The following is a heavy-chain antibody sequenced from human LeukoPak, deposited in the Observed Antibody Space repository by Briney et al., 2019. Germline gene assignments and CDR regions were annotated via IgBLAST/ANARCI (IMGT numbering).Heavy chain of an antibody. Sequence: GGSLRLSCAASGFTFSTYAMSWVRQAPGKGPEWVSGISDSGGSTYYTNSVKGRFTISRDNSKNTLYLHMSSLRAEDTAVYYCAKDSFSTTAAGLFDYWGQGTLVTVSS. CDR3: AKDSFSTTAAGLFDY. J-gene: IGHJ4*02. CDR1: GFTFSTYA. V-gene: IGHV3-23*01. CDR2: ISDSGGST. D-gene: IGHD6-13*01.